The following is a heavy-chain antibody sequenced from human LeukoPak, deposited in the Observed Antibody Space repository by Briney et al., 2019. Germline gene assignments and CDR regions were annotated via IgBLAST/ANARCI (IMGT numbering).Heavy chain of an antibody. Sequence: KPSETLSLTCTVSGYSISSGYYWGWIRQPPGKGLEWIGSIYHSGSTYYNPSLKSRVTISVDTSKNHFSLKLRSVTAADTAVYYCARGAPQGPIDYWGQGTLVTVSS. CDR1: GYSISSGYY. V-gene: IGHV4-38-2*02. CDR3: ARGAPQGPIDY. J-gene: IGHJ4*02. CDR2: IYHSGST.